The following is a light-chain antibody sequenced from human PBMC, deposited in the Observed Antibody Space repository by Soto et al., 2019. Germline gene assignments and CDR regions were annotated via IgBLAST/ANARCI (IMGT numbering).Light chain of an antibody. Sequence: QSALTQPASVSGSPGQSITISCTGTGSDIGDYNYVSWYQPHPGNPPTLIIYRDTHHPSSVSTRFSASKSAYTASLTISGLQGEDEADYYCSSFTSRYFDVFGPGTKLTVL. J-gene: IGLJ2*01. V-gene: IGLV2-14*01. CDR1: GSDIGDYNY. CDR3: SSFTSRYFDV. CDR2: RDT.